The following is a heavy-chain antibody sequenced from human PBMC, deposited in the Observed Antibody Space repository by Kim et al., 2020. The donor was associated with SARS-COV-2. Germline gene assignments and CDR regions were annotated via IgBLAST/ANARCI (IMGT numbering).Heavy chain of an antibody. CDR1: GFTFSSYS. J-gene: IGHJ6*02. CDR3: ARDKRGYYAMDV. CDR2: ISSSSNTI. Sequence: GGSLRLSCAASGFTFSSYSMHWVRQAPGKGLEWVSYISSSSNTIYYADSVKGRFTFSRDNAKNSLYLQMNSLTDEDTAVYYCARDKRGYYAMDVWGQGTMVTVSS. V-gene: IGHV3-48*02.